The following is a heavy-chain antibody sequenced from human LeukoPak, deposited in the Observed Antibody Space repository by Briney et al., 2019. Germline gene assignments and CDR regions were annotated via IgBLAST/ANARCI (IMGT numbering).Heavy chain of an antibody. Sequence: ASVKVSCKASGYTFTSYGISWVRQAPGQGLEWMGWISAYNGNTNYAQKFQGRVTMTRDTSISTAYMELSGLRSDDTAVYYCARLRFGSSWYDYWGQGTLVTVSS. V-gene: IGHV1-18*01. CDR3: ARLRFGSSWYDY. CDR2: ISAYNGNT. CDR1: GYTFTSYG. J-gene: IGHJ4*02. D-gene: IGHD6-13*01.